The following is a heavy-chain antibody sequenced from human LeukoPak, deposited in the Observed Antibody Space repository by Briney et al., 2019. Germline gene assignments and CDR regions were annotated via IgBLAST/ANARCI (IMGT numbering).Heavy chain of an antibody. D-gene: IGHD6-13*01. CDR1: GGSISSGDYY. CDR2: IYYSGST. CDR3: ARVIAYFDY. V-gene: IGHV4-30-4*08. J-gene: IGHJ4*02. Sequence: SETLSLTCTVSGGSISSGDYYWSGIRQPPGKGLEWIGYIYYSGSTYYNPSLKSRLTISVDTSKNQFSLMLSSVTAADTAVYYCARVIAYFDYWGQGTLVTVSS.